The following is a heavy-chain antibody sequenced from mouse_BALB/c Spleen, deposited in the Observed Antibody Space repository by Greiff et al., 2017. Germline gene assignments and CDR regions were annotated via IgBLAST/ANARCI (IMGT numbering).Heavy chain of an antibody. V-gene: IGHV1S137*01. CDR2: ISTYYGDA. J-gene: IGHJ4*01. D-gene: IGHD2-2*01. Sequence: QVQLQQSGAELVRPGVSVKISCKGSGYTFTDYAMHWVKQSHAKSLEWIGVISTYYGDASYNQKFKGKATMTVDKSSSTAYMELARLTSEDSAIYYCARVLWLRRGGYAMDYWGQGTSVTVSS. CDR3: ARVLWLRRGGYAMDY. CDR1: GYTFTDYA.